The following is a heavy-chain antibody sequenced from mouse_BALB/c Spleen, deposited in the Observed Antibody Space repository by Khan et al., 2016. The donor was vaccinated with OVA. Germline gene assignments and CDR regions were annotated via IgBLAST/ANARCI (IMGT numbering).Heavy chain of an antibody. D-gene: IGHD2-14*01. CDR3: ARRTTEYTMDY. J-gene: IGHJ4*01. CDR2: INPRSSYT. V-gene: IGHV1-4*01. CDR1: GYTFTSNT. Sequence: QVQLKQSGAELARPGAPVKMSCKASGYTFTSNTMHWVKQRPGQGLEWIGYINPRSSYTNYNQKFKDKATLTADKSSSTAYMQLSSLTSEDSAVYYCARRTTEYTMDYWGQGTSVTVSS.